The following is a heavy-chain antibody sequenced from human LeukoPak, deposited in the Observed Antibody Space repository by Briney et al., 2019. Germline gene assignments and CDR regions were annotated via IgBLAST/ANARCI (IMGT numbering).Heavy chain of an antibody. Sequence: SETLSLTCTVSGGSISTHYWSWIRQPAGKGLEWIGRIFTSGITNYNPSLKSRVTISVDTSKNQFSLKLSSVTAADTAVYYCARSAMDLEWLPIDYWGQGTLVTVSS. CDR2: IFTSGIT. CDR1: GGSISTHY. D-gene: IGHD3-3*01. V-gene: IGHV4-4*07. CDR3: ARSAMDLEWLPIDY. J-gene: IGHJ4*02.